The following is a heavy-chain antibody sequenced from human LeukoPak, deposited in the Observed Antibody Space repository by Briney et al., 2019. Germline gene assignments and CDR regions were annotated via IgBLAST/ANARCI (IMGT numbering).Heavy chain of an antibody. CDR1: GYSISSGYY. D-gene: IGHD5-18*01. J-gene: IGHJ6*02. V-gene: IGHV4-38-2*02. Sequence: SETLSLTCTVSGYSISSGYYWDWIRQPPGKGLEWIGSIYHSGNTYYNPSLMSRVTISVDTSKNQFSLKLSSVTAADTAVYYCARDGGYSYVTGIYYYGMDVWGQGTTVTVSS. CDR3: ARDGGYSYVTGIYYYGMDV. CDR2: IYHSGNT.